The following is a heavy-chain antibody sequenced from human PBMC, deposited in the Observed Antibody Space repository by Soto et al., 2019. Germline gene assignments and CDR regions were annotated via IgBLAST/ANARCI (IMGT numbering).Heavy chain of an antibody. CDR2: IKSITDGGTT. V-gene: IGHV3-15*01. J-gene: IGHJ6*02. CDR3: TTDSADIVVVPATSGMDV. D-gene: IGHD2-2*01. CDR1: GITFSNAW. Sequence: VSLRLSCAASGITFSNAWMTWVRQAPGKGLEWVGRIKSITDGGTTDYAAPVKGRFTISRDDSKDTLYLQMNNLRTEDTAVYHCTTDSADIVVVPATSGMDVWGQGTTVTVSS.